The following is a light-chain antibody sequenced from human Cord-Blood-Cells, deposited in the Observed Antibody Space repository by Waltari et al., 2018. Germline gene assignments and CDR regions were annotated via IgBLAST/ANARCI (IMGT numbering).Light chain of an antibody. CDR1: SSNIGSNT. V-gene: IGLV1-44*01. CDR2: SNN. CDR3: AAWDDSLNGVV. Sequence: QSVLTQPPSASGTPGQRVTISCSGSSSNIGSNTVHWYQQLPGTAPKLLIYSNNQRPSGVPDRFSGSKSGTSASLAISGLQSEDEADYYCAAWDDSLNGVVLGGGTKLTVL. J-gene: IGLJ2*01.